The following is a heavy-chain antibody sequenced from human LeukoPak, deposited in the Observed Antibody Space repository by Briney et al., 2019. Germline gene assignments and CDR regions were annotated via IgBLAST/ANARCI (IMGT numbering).Heavy chain of an antibody. CDR3: ARDLGEAAVVVVKKLPVF. V-gene: IGHV1-2*02. CDR1: GYTFSGYY. CDR2: INCHSGAT. D-gene: IGHD3-16*01. Sequence: ASVKVSCKASGYTFSGYYIHWVRQAPGQGLEWLGWINCHSGATTLAQNFQGRVILTRDTSTSTLYMELSGLTSDDTAVYFCARDLGEAAVVVVKKLPVFWGQGTLVTVSS. J-gene: IGHJ4*02.